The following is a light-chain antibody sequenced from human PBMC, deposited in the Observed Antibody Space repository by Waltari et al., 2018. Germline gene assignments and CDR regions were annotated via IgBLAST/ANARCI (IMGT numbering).Light chain of an antibody. CDR2: AAS. V-gene: IGKV1-39*01. CDR3: QQTSTFPVT. CDR1: QSISTY. J-gene: IGKJ4*01. Sequence: DIQMTQSPSSLSASVGDRVTITCRASQSISTYLNWYQQKPGKAPNLMIYAASNLQSGVPSRFSGSGSETDFTLTISSLQPEDFATYYCQQTSTFPVTFGGGTEVEF.